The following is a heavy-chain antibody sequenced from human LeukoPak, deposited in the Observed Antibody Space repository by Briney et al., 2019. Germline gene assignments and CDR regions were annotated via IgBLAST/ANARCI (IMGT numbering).Heavy chain of an antibody. J-gene: IGHJ3*02. V-gene: IGHV3-23*01. CDR3: AKNYYDSSGYYYGGPPGAFDI. CDR1: GFTFSSYA. CDR2: ITGSGGRT. Sequence: GGSLRLSCAASGFTFSSYAMNWVRQAPGKGLEWVSAITGSGGRTYYADSVKGRFTISRDNSKNTLYLQMNSLRAEDTAVYYCAKNYYDSSGYYYGGPPGAFDIWGQGTMVTVSS. D-gene: IGHD3-22*01.